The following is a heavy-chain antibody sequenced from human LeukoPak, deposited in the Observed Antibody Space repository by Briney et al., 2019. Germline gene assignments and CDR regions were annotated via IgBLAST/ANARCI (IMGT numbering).Heavy chain of an antibody. Sequence: PSETLSLTCTVSGGSISSGDYYWSWIRQPPGKGLEWIGYIYYSGSTYYNPSLKSRVTISVDTSKNQFSLKLSSVTAADTAVYYCARDSLSYGDHRPFDYWGQGTLVTVSS. J-gene: IGHJ4*02. CDR2: IYYSGST. CDR3: ARDSLSYGDHRPFDY. CDR1: GGSISSGDYY. V-gene: IGHV4-30-4*01. D-gene: IGHD4-17*01.